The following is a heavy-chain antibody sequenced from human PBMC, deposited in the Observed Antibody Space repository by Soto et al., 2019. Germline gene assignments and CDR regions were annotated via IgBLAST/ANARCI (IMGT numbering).Heavy chain of an antibody. CDR2: ISAYDGNT. CDR3: ARDPTSGSYPLDY. J-gene: IGHJ4*02. CDR1: GYTFTSYG. V-gene: IGHV1-18*01. D-gene: IGHD1-26*01. Sequence: ASVKVSCKASGYTFTSYGISWVRQAPGQGLEWMGWISAYDGNTNYAQKLQGRVTMTTDTSTSTAYRELRSLRSDDPAAYYWARDPTSGSYPLDYWGQGNLVTVSS.